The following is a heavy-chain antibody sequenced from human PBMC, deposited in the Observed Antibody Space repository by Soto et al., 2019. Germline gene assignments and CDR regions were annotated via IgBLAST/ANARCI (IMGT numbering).Heavy chain of an antibody. J-gene: IGHJ3*02. Sequence: EVQLVESGGGLEQPGGSLRLSCAASGFTLSSSEMNWVRQAPGKGLEWVSYVGSRGNTKYYADSVKGRFTISRDNAKNSLYLQMNSLRAEDTAVYYCARGLEYYFKPGVFDIWGQGTMVTVSS. CDR2: VGSRGNTK. CDR3: ARGLEYYFKPGVFDI. CDR1: GFTLSSSE. D-gene: IGHD1-26*01. V-gene: IGHV3-48*03.